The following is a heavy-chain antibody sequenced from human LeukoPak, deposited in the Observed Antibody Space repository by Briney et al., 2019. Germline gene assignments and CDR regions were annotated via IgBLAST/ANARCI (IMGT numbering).Heavy chain of an antibody. CDR3: ARDWGCSSTSCYIPLYYFDY. V-gene: IGHV1-2*02. CDR1: GYTFTGYY. J-gene: IGHJ4*02. Sequence: ASVKVSCKASGYTFTGYYMHWVRQAPGQGLEWMGWINPNSGGTNYAQKFQGRVTMTRDTSISIAYMELSRLRSDDTAVYYCARDWGCSSTSCYIPLYYFDYWGQGTLVTVSS. CDR2: INPNSGGT. D-gene: IGHD2-2*02.